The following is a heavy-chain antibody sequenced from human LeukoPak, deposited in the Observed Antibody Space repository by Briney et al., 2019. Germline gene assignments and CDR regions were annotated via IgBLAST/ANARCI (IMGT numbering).Heavy chain of an antibody. D-gene: IGHD3-10*01. CDR1: GFTFSSYN. V-gene: IGHV3-48*01. Sequence: PGGSLRLSCASSGFTFSSYNMNWVRQAPGKGLEWISFIRSSGNIMYYADSVKGRFTISRDNAKTSVYLQMNSLRAGDTAVYYCVREGGWDSGSYSAYWGQGTLVTVSS. CDR3: VREGGWDSGSYSAY. J-gene: IGHJ4*02. CDR2: IRSSGNIM.